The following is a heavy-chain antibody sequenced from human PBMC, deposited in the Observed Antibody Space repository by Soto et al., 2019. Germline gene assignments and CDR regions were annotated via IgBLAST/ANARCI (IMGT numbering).Heavy chain of an antibody. D-gene: IGHD1-26*01. V-gene: IGHV3-7*01. Sequence: EVQLLESGGGLVQPGGSLRLHCAASGFTFSSYWMSCVRQAPGKGLEWVANIKQDGSDKDYVNSVKGRFTLSRDNAENSLYLQMNCLRGEDTAVYYWWAGAGFVGYWGQGTMVTVSS. J-gene: IGHJ4*02. CDR3: WAGAGFVGY. CDR2: IKQDGSDK. CDR1: GFTFSSYW.